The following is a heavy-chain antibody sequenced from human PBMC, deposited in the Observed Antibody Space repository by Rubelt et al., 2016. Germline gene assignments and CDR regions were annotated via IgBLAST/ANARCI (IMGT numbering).Heavy chain of an antibody. D-gene: IGHD1-26*01. CDR3: ARDGAVGATRFDAFDI. CDR2: IYYRGST. V-gene: IGHV4-59*01. Sequence: QVQLQESGPGLVKPSETLSLTCTVSGGSISSYYWSWIRQPPGKGLEWIGYIYYRGSTNYNPSLKVRVPIYVHTSKNRFSLKLCSVTAAETAVYYCARDGAVGATRFDAFDIWGQGTMVTVSS. J-gene: IGHJ3*02. CDR1: GGSISSYY.